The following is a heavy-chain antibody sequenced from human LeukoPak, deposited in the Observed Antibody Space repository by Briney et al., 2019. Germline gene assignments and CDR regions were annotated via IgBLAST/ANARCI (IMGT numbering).Heavy chain of an antibody. D-gene: IGHD2-21*02. CDR3: ARVPERDCEGPFVY. V-gene: IGHV4-38-2*01. CDR1: GYSISSGYY. CDR2: IYHSGST. Sequence: SETLSLTCAVSGYSISSGYYRGWIRQPPGKGLEWIGSIYHSGSTYYNPSLKSRVTISVDTSKNQFSLKLSSVTAAGPAVYYCARVPERDCEGPFVYWGQGTLVTVSS. J-gene: IGHJ4*02.